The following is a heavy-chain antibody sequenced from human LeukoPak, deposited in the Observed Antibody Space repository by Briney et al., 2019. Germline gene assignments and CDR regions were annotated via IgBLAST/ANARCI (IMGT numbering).Heavy chain of an antibody. CDR3: ARHFSSNYVDGTYYFDY. J-gene: IGHJ4*02. V-gene: IGHV4-59*08. CDR2: IYYSGST. D-gene: IGHD4-11*01. CDR1: GGSLSSYY. Sequence: SETLSLTCTVSGGSLSSYYWSWIRQPPGKGLEWIGYIYYSGSTNYNPSLKSRVTISVDTSKNQFSLKLSSVTAADTAVYYCARHFSSNYVDGTYYFDYWGQGTLVTVSS.